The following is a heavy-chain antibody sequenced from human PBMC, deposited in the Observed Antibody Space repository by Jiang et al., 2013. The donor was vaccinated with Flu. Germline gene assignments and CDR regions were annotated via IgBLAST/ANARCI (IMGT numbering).Heavy chain of an antibody. Sequence: SGAEVKKPGASVKVSCKASGYTFTSYAMHWVRQAPGQRLEWMGWINAGNGNTKYSQKFQGRVTITRDTSASTAYMELSSLRSEDTAVYYCARAGMSSSWNYYYMDVWGKGPRSPSP. V-gene: IGHV1-3*01. J-gene: IGHJ6*03. CDR2: INAGNGNT. CDR3: ARAGMSSSWNYYYMDV. CDR1: GYTFTSYA. D-gene: IGHD6-6*01.